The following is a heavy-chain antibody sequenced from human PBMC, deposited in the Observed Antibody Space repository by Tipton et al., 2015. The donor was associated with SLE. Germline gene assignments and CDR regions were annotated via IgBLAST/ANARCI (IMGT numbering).Heavy chain of an antibody. J-gene: IGHJ5*02. D-gene: IGHD4-17*01. V-gene: IGHV5-51*01. CDR1: GYSFTNYW. Sequence: VQLVQSGAEVKKPGESLKISCRGSGYSFTNYWIGWVRQMPGKGLEYVGIIYPDDSDTRYSPSFQGQVTMSADKSISTAYLQWSSLKASDTAIYFCARLVHDSGDYRWFDPWGQGTLVTVSS. CDR3: ARLVHDSGDYRWFDP. CDR2: IYPDDSDT.